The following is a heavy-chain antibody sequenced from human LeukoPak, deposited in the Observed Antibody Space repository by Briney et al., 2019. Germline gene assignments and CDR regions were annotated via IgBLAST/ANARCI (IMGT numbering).Heavy chain of an antibody. Sequence: SETLSLTCTVSGYSISSGYYWGWIRQPPGKGLEWIGSIYYSGSTYYNPSLKSRVTISVDTSKNQFSLKLSSVTAADTAVYYCARGKDTSGWYYWGQGTLVTVSS. CDR2: IYYSGST. CDR1: GYSISSGYY. CDR3: ARGKDTSGWYY. V-gene: IGHV4-38-2*02. D-gene: IGHD6-19*01. J-gene: IGHJ4*02.